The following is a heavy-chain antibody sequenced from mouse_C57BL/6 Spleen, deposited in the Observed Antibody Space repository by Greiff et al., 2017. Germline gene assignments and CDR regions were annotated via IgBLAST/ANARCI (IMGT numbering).Heavy chain of an antibody. CDR2: IDPEDGET. CDR3: ARLGLFMDY. CDR1: GFNIKDYY. D-gene: IGHD4-1*01. V-gene: IGHV14-2*01. J-gene: IGHJ4*01. Sequence: EVQLQQSGAELVKPGASVKLSCTASGFNIKDYYMHWVKQRTEQGLEWIGRIDPEDGETKSAPKFQGKATITADTSSNTSEDTAVYYCARLGLFMDYWGQGTSVTVSS.